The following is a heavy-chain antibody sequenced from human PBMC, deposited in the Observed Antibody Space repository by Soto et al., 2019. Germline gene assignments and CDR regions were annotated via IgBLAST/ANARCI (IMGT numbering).Heavy chain of an antibody. V-gene: IGHV1-8*01. D-gene: IGHD6-13*01. CDR2: MSPNSGNT. Sequence: QVQLVQSGAEVKKPGASVKVSCTASGYTFTSLDINWVREASGQGFEWMGWMSPNSGNTGYAQKFQDRVTITRDAPTKTAYMQLSSLRSKDRAMYYCARAVKAGVDYWGQGALLTFSS. CDR3: ARAVKAGVDY. J-gene: IGHJ4*02. CDR1: GYTFTSLD.